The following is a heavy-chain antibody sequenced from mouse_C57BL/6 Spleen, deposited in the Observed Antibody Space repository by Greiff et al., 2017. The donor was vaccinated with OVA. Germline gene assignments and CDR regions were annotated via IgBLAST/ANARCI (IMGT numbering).Heavy chain of an antibody. CDR3: ARFLPWFAY. V-gene: IGHV1-50*01. D-gene: IGHD2-10*01. Sequence: QVQLKQPGAELVKPGASVKLSCKASGYTFTSYWMQWVKQRPGQGLEWIGEIDPSDSYTNYNQKFKGKATLTVDTSSSTAYMQLSSLTSEDSAVYYCARFLPWFAYWGQGTLVTVSA. CDR2: IDPSDSYT. J-gene: IGHJ3*01. CDR1: GYTFTSYW.